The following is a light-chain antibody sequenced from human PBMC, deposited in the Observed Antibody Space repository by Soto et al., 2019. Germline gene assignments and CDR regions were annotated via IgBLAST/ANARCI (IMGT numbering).Light chain of an antibody. J-gene: IGLJ2*01. CDR2: DNN. CDR3: GTWDSSLSAVV. V-gene: IGLV1-51*01. Sequence: QSVLTQPPSVSAAPGQKVTITCSGSSSNIGNNYVSWYQQLPGTAPKLLIYDNNKRPSGIPDRFSCSKSGTSATLGITGLQTGDEAYYYCGTWDSSLSAVVFGGGTQLTVL. CDR1: SSNIGNNY.